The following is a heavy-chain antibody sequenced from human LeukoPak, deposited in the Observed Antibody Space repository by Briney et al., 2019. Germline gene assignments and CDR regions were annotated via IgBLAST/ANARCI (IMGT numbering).Heavy chain of an antibody. CDR1: GFIFSNYA. D-gene: IGHD2-15*01. CDR3: AKYCSGGNCYSGLY. Sequence: PGGSLRLSCAASGFIFSNYAMTWVRQAPGKGLQWVSTITSGGNTYYADSVKGRFTISRDNSKNTLYLQMNSLRAEDTAVYHCAKYCSGGNCYSGLYWGQGTLDTVSS. J-gene: IGHJ4*02. CDR2: ITSGGNT. V-gene: IGHV3-23*01.